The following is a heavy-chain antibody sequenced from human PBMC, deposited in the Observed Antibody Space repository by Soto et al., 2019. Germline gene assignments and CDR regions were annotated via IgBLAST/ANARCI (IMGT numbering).Heavy chain of an antibody. CDR1: GYSFTSLD. CDR2: MQPSTGRT. V-gene: IGHV1-8*01. CDR3: ARGVSAGVDY. J-gene: IGHJ4*02. Sequence: GASVKVSCKASGYSFTSLDINWVRQTAGQGLEWMGWMQPSTGRTGYAQKFQGRVTMTRDTSINTAYMELTALTSDDTAFYYCARGVSAGVDYWGQGTLVTVSS. D-gene: IGHD1-26*01.